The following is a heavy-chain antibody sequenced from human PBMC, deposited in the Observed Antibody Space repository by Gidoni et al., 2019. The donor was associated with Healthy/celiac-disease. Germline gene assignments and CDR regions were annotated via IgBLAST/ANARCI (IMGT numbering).Heavy chain of an antibody. V-gene: IGHV3-33*01. J-gene: IGHJ6*03. CDR1: GFTFSSYG. D-gene: IGHD6-19*01. Sequence: QVQLVESGGGVVQPGRSLRLSCAASGFTFSSYGMHWVRQAPGKGLEWVAVIWYDGSNKYYADSVKGRFTISRDNSKNTLYLQMNSLRAEDTAVYYCARGAGYSSGWYGDYYYYYMDVWGKGTTVTVSS. CDR2: IWYDGSNK. CDR3: ARGAGYSSGWYGDYYYYYMDV.